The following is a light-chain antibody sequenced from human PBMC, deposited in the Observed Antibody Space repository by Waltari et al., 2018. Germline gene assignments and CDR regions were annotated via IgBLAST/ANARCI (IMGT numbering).Light chain of an antibody. CDR3: QQYDR. Sequence: DIQMTQSPSSLSASVGDRVTITCQASQDISNYLNWYQQKPGKAPKLLIYDASNLETGVLSRFSGSGSGTDFTFTISSLQPEDIATYYCQQYDRFGQGTKLEIK. CDR2: DAS. J-gene: IGKJ2*03. V-gene: IGKV1-33*01. CDR1: QDISNY.